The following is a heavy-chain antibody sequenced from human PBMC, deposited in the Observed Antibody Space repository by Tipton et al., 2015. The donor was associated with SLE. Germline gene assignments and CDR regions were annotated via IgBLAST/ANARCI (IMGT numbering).Heavy chain of an antibody. CDR1: GFTFNTYF. J-gene: IGHJ4*02. V-gene: IGHV3-64D*08. Sequence: SLRLSCSASGFTFNTYFMHWVRQAPGKGLEHVSAISVNGYTYHADSVKGRFTISRDNSKNTLYLQMNSLRPDDTAVYYCVKALSDYYTYFFDSWGQGTLVTVSP. CDR3: VKALSDYYTYFFDS. D-gene: IGHD2-21*02. CDR2: ISVNGYT.